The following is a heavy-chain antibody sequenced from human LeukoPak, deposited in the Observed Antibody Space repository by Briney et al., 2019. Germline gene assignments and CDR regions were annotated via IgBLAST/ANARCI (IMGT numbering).Heavy chain of an antibody. CDR3: ARASAGAFDI. CDR2: INRDGSST. V-gene: IGHV3-74*01. CDR1: GFTFSSYW. J-gene: IGHJ3*02. Sequence: PGGSLRLSCAASGFTFSSYWMHWVHQAPGKGLVWVSRINRDGSSTSYADSVKGRFTISRDNAKNTLYLQMNSLRAEDTAVYYCARASAGAFDIWGQGTMVTVSS. D-gene: IGHD6-25*01.